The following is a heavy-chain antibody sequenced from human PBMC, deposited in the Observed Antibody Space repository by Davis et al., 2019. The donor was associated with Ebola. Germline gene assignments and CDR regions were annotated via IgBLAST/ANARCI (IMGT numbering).Heavy chain of an antibody. D-gene: IGHD6-19*01. J-gene: IGHJ4*02. CDR3: ARGLGYSSGRDY. Sequence: SVKVSCKASGGTFSSYAISWVRQAPGQGLEWMGIINPSGGSTSYAQKFQGRVTITADKSTSTAYMELSSLRSEDTAVYYCARGLGYSSGRDYWGQGTLVTVSS. CDR1: GGTFSSYA. CDR2: INPSGGST. V-gene: IGHV1-69*04.